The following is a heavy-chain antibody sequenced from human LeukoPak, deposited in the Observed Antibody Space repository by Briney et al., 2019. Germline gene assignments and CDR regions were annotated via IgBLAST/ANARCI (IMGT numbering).Heavy chain of an antibody. CDR3: ARGEGDYSWFDP. V-gene: IGHV1-69*13. D-gene: IGHD2-21*02. Sequence: SVKVSCKASGYTFTSYYMHWVRQAPGQGLEWMGGIIPIFGTANYAQKFQGRVTITADESTSTAYMELSSLRSEDTAVYYCARGEGDYSWFDPWGQGTLVTVSS. CDR2: IIPIFGTA. J-gene: IGHJ5*02. CDR1: GYTFTSYY.